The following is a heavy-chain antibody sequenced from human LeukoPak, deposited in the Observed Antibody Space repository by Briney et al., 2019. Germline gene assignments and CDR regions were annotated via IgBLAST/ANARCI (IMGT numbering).Heavy chain of an antibody. CDR1: GYTFTSYG. V-gene: IGHV1-18*01. J-gene: IGHJ3*02. CDR2: ISACNGNT. D-gene: IGHD3-22*01. Sequence: GASVKVSCKASGYTFTSYGISWVRQAPGQGLEWMGWISACNGNTNYAQKLQGRVTMTTDTSTSTAYMELRSLRSDDTAVYYCARDRMIVVVIPKTDAFDIWGQGTMVTVSS. CDR3: ARDRMIVVVIPKTDAFDI.